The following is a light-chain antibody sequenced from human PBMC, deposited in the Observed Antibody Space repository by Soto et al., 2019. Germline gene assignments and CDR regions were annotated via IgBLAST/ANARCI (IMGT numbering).Light chain of an antibody. CDR3: QQAGSFPS. J-gene: IGKJ5*01. Sequence: DIQLTQSPSAVSASVGDTVTITCRATHDVSSWVAWYQQKAGAAPKLLIYGASTLQSGVPSRFSGSGSGTDFALTITTLEPDDFATYYCQQAGSFPSFGQGTRLEIK. CDR2: GAS. V-gene: IGKV1-12*02. CDR1: HDVSSW.